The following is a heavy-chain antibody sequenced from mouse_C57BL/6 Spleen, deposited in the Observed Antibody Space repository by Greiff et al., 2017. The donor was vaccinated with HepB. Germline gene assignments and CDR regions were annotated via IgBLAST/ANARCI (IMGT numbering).Heavy chain of an antibody. CDR3: ARHYYGSSYWYFDV. Sequence: EVKLMESGGGLVKPGGSLKLSCAASGFTFSDYGMHWVRQAPEMGLEWVAYISSGSSTIYYADTVKGRFTISRDNAKNTLFLQMTSLRSEDTAMYYCARHYYGSSYWYFDVWGTGTTVTVSS. V-gene: IGHV5-17*01. D-gene: IGHD1-1*01. J-gene: IGHJ1*03. CDR2: ISSGSSTI. CDR1: GFTFSDYG.